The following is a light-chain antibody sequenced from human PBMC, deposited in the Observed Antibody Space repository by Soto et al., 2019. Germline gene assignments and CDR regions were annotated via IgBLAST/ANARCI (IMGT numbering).Light chain of an antibody. CDR1: SSDVGGYNY. CDR2: DVS. V-gene: IGLV2-14*01. J-gene: IGLJ1*01. Sequence: QSALTQPASVSGSPGQSITISCTGTSSDVGGYNYVSWYQQLPGKAPKLMIYDVSNRPSGVSNRFSGSKSGNTASLTIAGLQAEDEADYDCSSYTSSSTLPYVFGTGTKLTVL. CDR3: SSYTSSSTLPYV.